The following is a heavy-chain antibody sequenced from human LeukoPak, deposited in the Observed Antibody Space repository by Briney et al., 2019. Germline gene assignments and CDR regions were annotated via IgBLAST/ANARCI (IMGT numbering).Heavy chain of an antibody. CDR2: ISGSATTI. CDR1: GFTFSSFE. Sequence: GGSLRLSCEASGFTFSSFEMNWVRRAPGKGLEFVSYISGSATTIYYADSVKGRFTISRDNAKNSLYLQMNSLRAEDTAVYYCARRALPGFWGQGTLVTVSS. D-gene: IGHD2-21*02. V-gene: IGHV3-48*03. CDR3: ARRALPGF. J-gene: IGHJ4*02.